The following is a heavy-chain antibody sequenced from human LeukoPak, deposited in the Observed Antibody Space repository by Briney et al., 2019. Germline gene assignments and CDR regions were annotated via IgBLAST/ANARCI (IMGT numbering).Heavy chain of an antibody. CDR1: GFTFNSYG. D-gene: IGHD4-17*01. V-gene: IGHV3-33*01. CDR3: ARARTTRGFDY. J-gene: IGHJ4*02. CDR2: IWYDGSNE. Sequence: GRSLRLSCAASGFTFNSYGIHWVRQAPGKGLEWVAFIWYDGSNEYYADSVKGRFTISRDNSKNTLYLQMSSLRAEDPAVYYCARARTTRGFDYWGQGTLVTVSS.